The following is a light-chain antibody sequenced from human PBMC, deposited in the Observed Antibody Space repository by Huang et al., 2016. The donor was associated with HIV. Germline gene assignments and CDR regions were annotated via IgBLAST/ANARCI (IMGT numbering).Light chain of an antibody. CDR1: QSIRTY. CDR2: AAS. Sequence: DIQMTQSPSSLSASVGDRVIITCRASQSIRTYLNWYQQKPGKAPNLLIYAASSLHNGVPSRFSGSGSGTDFTLTISSLQREDFATYYCQQSYSTPYTFGQGTKLEIK. V-gene: IGKV1-39*01. J-gene: IGKJ2*01. CDR3: QQSYSTPYT.